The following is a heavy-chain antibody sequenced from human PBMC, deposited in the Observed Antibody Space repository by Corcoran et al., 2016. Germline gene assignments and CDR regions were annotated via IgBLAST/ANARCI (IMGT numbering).Heavy chain of an antibody. CDR3: ARQVVAVAPLNWFDP. V-gene: IGHV4-59*08. D-gene: IGHD2-15*01. Sequence: QVQLQESGPGLVKPSETLSLTCTVSGGSIYSYYWSWIRQPPGKGLEWIGNIYYSGSTNYNPSLKSRVTISVDTSKNQLSLKLNSVTAADTAVYYCARQVVAVAPLNWFDPCGQGTLVTVSS. CDR2: IYYSGST. J-gene: IGHJ5*02. CDR1: GGSIYSYY.